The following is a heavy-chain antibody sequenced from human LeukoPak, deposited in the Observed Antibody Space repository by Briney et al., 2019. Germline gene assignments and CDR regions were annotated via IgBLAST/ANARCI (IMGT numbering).Heavy chain of an antibody. CDR2: ISGSGGST. CDR3: AKGSEIYCSGTSCYPLDY. D-gene: IGHD2-15*01. CDR1: GFTFSSYA. Sequence: GGSLRLSCAASGFTFSSYAMGWVRQAPGKGLEWVSAISGSGGSTYYADSVKGRFTISRDNSKNTLYLRMNSLRAEDTAVYYCAKGSEIYCSGTSCYPLDYWGQGTLVTVSS. V-gene: IGHV3-23*01. J-gene: IGHJ4*02.